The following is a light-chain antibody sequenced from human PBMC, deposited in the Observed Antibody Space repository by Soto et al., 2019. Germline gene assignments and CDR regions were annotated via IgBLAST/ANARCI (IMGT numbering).Light chain of an antibody. Sequence: DIQMTQSPSTLSASVGDRVTMTCRASENIGAWLAWYQQKPGKAPKLLIYKASSLESGVPSRFSGGGSGTEFTLTISSLQPDDFATYYCQQYHIYSWTFGQGTKVDIK. CDR2: KAS. CDR3: QQYHIYSWT. V-gene: IGKV1-5*03. J-gene: IGKJ1*01. CDR1: ENIGAW.